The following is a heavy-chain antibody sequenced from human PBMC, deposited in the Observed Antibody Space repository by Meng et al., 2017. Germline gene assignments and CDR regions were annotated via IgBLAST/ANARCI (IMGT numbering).Heavy chain of an antibody. CDR2: IYWNDDK. Sequence: LKGYGPKLGQPPPTPTLTCTFSGVSLSTSGVGVGWIRQPPGKALEWLALIYWNDDKRYSPSLKSRLTITKDTSKNQVVLTMTNMDPVDTATYYCAHIPYSSSWYEYFQHWGQGTLVTVSS. V-gene: IGHV2-5*01. CDR1: GVSLSTSGVG. CDR3: AHIPYSSSWYEYFQH. D-gene: IGHD6-13*01. J-gene: IGHJ1*01.